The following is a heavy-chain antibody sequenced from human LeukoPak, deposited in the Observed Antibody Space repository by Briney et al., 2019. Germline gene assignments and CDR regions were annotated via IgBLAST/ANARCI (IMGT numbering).Heavy chain of an antibody. CDR2: IYYSGST. J-gene: IGHJ3*02. D-gene: IGHD5-24*01. Sequence: SETLSLTCTVSGGSISSYYWSWIRQPPGKGREWRGYIYYSGSTNYNPSLKRRVTISVDTSKNQFSLQLNSVTPDDTAVYYCARGIEMATSDYAFDIWGQGTMVTVSS. V-gene: IGHV4-59*12. CDR1: GGSISSYY. CDR3: ARGIEMATSDYAFDI.